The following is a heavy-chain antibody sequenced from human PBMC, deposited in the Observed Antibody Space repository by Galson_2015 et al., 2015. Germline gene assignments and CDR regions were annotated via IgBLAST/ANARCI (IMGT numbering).Heavy chain of an antibody. CDR2: ISANNGNT. Sequence: SVKVSCKASGYTFTSYGISWVRQAPGQGLEWMGWISANNGNTNYAQKLQGRVTMTTDTSTSAAYMELRSLRSDDTAVYYCASSVGATRPLDYWGQGTLVTVSS. V-gene: IGHV1-18*01. J-gene: IGHJ4*02. D-gene: IGHD1-26*01. CDR1: GYTFTSYG. CDR3: ASSVGATRPLDY.